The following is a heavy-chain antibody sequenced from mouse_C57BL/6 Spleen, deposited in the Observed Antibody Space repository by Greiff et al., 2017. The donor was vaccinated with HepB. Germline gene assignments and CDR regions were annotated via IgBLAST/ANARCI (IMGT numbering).Heavy chain of an antibody. J-gene: IGHJ2*01. CDR1: GYTFTSYW. V-gene: IGHV1-55*01. Sequence: QVQLQQPGAELVKPGASVKMSCKASGYTFTSYWITWVKQRPGQGLEWIGDIYPGSGSTNYNEKFKSKATLTVYTSSSTAYMQLSSLTSEDSAVYYCASEKMVTTRYYFDYWGQGTTLTVSS. D-gene: IGHD2-2*01. CDR3: ASEKMVTTRYYFDY. CDR2: IYPGSGST.